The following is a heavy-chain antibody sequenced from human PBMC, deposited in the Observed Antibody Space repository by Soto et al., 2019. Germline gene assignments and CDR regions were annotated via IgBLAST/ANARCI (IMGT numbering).Heavy chain of an antibody. V-gene: IGHV3-30*18. Sequence: PGGSLILSCAASGFTLTTYVMHLVRQAPGKGLEWVAAMSYDGTKEYYADSVKGRFTISRDSSRNTLFLQLNSLRAEDTAVYYCAKEFGSTWIDHWGEGTLVTVSS. J-gene: IGHJ4*02. D-gene: IGHD6-13*01. CDR3: AKEFGSTWIDH. CDR1: GFTLTTYV. CDR2: MSYDGTKE.